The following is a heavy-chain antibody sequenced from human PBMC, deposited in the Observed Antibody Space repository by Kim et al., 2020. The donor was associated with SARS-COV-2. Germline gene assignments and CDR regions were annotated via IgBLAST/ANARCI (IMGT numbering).Heavy chain of an antibody. J-gene: IGHJ6*03. Sequence: YHPSLRRRVTFSVDPSKNQFSLKLSSVTAADTAVYYCAGMTTSYYYYMDVWGKGTTVTVSS. V-gene: IGHV4-59*01. D-gene: IGHD4-4*01. CDR3: AGMTTSYYYYMDV.